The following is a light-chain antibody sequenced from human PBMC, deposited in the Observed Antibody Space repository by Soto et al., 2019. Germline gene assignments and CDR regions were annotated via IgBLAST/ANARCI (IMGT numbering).Light chain of an antibody. J-gene: IGKJ1*01. CDR1: QSISSY. CDR2: AAS. V-gene: IGKV1-39*01. Sequence: DIQMTQSPSSLSASVGDRVTITCRASQSISSYLNWYQQKPGKAPKLLIYAASSLQSGVPSRFGGSGSGTDFTLTISSLQPEDFATYYCQQSYSTSWTFGQGTKV. CDR3: QQSYSTSWT.